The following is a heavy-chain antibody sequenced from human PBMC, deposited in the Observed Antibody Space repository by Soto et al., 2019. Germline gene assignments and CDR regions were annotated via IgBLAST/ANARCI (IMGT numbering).Heavy chain of an antibody. CDR3: AKTARITMIVVVIAAFDY. Sequence: LRLSCAASGFTFSSCAMSWVRQAPGKGLEWVSAISGSGGSTYYADSVKGRFTISRDNSKNTLYLQMNSLRAEDTAVYYCAKTARITMIVVVIAAFDYWGQGTLVTVSS. J-gene: IGHJ4*02. D-gene: IGHD3-22*01. CDR2: ISGSGGST. V-gene: IGHV3-23*01. CDR1: GFTFSSCA.